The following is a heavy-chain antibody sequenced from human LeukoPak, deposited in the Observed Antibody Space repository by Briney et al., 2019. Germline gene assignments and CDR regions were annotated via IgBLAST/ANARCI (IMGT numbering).Heavy chain of an antibody. CDR3: ARSGTVVVPAAMVYYYYYTDV. V-gene: IGHV4-61*02. CDR2: IYTSGST. D-gene: IGHD2-2*01. J-gene: IGHJ6*03. Sequence: SQTLSLTCTVSGGSISSGSYYWSWIRQPAGKGLEWIGRIYTSGSTNYNPSLKSRVTISVDTSKNQFSLKLSSVTAADTAVYYCARSGTVVVPAAMVYYYYYTDVWGKGTTVTISS. CDR1: GGSISSGSYY.